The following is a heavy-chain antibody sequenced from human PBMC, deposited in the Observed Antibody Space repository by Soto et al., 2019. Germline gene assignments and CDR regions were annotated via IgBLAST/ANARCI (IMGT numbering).Heavy chain of an antibody. CDR1: GGSFSNYI. Sequence: QVHLVQSGAEVRKPGSSVKVSCKASGGSFSNYIFAWVRQAPGQGLEWMGGTIPMFATAQYAQKLQGRVTITADESTSTVYMDLTSLTTDYTAVYYCARGLFGQQWLVGFDTWGQGTLVTV. V-gene: IGHV1-69*01. CDR2: TIPMFATA. J-gene: IGHJ4*02. D-gene: IGHD6-19*01. CDR3: ARGLFGQQWLVGFDT.